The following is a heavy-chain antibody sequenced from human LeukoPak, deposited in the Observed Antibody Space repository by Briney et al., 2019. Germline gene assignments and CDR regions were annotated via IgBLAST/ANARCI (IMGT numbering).Heavy chain of an antibody. CDR1: GFPFSSYS. D-gene: IGHD3-9*01. CDR3: ARDHRYGGLFDS. V-gene: IGHV3-48*01. Sequence: GGSLRLSCAASGFPFSSYSMNWVRQAPGKGLEWISYISSHSSTIYYADSVQGRFTISRDNAKNSLYLQMNSLRAEDTAVYYCARDHRYGGLFDSWGQGILVTVSS. CDR2: ISSHSSTI. J-gene: IGHJ4*02.